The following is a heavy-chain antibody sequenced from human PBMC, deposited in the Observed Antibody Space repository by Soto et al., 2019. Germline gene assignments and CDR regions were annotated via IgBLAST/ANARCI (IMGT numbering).Heavy chain of an antibody. D-gene: IGHD6-19*01. CDR3: ARGSSEYNWFDP. CDR1: GGSFSGYY. CDR2: INHSGST. V-gene: IGHV4-34*01. Sequence: TLSLTCAVYGGSFSGYYWSWIRQPPGKGLEWIGEINHSGSTNYNPSLKSRVTISVDTSKNQFSLKLSSVTAADTAVYYCARGSSEYNWFDPWGQGTLVTVSS. J-gene: IGHJ5*02.